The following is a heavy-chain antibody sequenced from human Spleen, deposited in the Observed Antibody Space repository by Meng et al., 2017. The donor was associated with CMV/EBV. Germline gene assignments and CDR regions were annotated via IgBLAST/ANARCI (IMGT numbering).Heavy chain of an antibody. D-gene: IGHD3-22*01. CDR2: MNPNSNTT. Sequence: SVKVSCKTSGFTFSSYDINWVRQATGQGLEWMGWMNPNSNTTGYAQKFHGRVTITRNTSTTTAYIELSRLRSDDTAVYYCARDGAYYYDVSGYYLDAFDIWGQGTVVTVSS. V-gene: IGHV1-8*03. CDR1: GFTFSSYD. J-gene: IGHJ3*02. CDR3: ARDGAYYYDVSGYYLDAFDI.